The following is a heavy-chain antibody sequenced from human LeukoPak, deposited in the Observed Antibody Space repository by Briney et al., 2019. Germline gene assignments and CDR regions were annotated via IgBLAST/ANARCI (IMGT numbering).Heavy chain of an antibody. V-gene: IGHV4-61*02. CDR2: IHTSSRV. CDR1: GDSITRGTYY. CDR3: ARDRGNGDYGDYFDS. Sequence: SQTLSLTCTVSGDSITRGTYYWNWIRQPAGKGLEWIGRIHTSSRVNYNPSLKSRVTISIDTSRNLVSLRLTSVTAADAAVYYCARDRGNGDYGDYFDSLGQGTLVSVSS. J-gene: IGHJ4*02. D-gene: IGHD4-17*01.